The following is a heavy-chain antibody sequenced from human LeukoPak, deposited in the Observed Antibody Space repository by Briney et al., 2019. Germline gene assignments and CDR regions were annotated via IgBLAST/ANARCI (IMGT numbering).Heavy chain of an antibody. D-gene: IGHD3-22*01. J-gene: IGHJ3*02. CDR3: AREMDSSEALDI. Sequence: ASVKVSCKASGYTFTGFYIHWVRQAPGQGLEWMGWINPNSGGTKYAQRFQGRVTMTRDTSIATTYMELNRLTSDDTAVYFCAREMDSSEALDIWGQGTLVTVSS. CDR1: GYTFTGFY. V-gene: IGHV1-2*02. CDR2: INPNSGGT.